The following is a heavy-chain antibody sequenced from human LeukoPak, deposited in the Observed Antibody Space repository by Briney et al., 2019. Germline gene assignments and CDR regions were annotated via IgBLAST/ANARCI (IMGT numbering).Heavy chain of an antibody. J-gene: IGHJ5*02. CDR2: IYYSGST. CDR3: ARGPRFFYTGNWFDP. CDR1: GGSISSYY. V-gene: IGHV4-59*01. D-gene: IGHD3-3*01. Sequence: SETLSLTCTVSGGSISSYYWSWIRQPPGEGLEWIGYIYYSGSTNYNPSLKSRATISVDTSKNQFSLKLSSVTAADTAVYYCARGPRFFYTGNWFDPWGQGTLVTVSS.